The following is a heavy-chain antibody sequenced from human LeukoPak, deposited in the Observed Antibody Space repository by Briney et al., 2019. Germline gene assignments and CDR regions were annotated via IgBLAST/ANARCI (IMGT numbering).Heavy chain of an antibody. V-gene: IGHV3-7*01. CDR3: ARDLGTYYFDY. CDR2: IKQDGSEK. CDR1: GFTFSSYW. J-gene: IGHJ4*02. Sequence: PGGSLRLSCAASGFTFSSYWMSWVRQAPGKGLEWVANIKQDGSEKYYVDSVKGRLTISRDNAKNSLYLQMNSLRAEDTAVYYCARDLGTYYFDYWGQGTLVTVSS. D-gene: IGHD7-27*01.